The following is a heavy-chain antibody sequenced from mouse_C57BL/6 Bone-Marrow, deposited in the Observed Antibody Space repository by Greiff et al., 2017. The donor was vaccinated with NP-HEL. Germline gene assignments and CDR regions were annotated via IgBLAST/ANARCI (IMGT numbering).Heavy chain of an antibody. J-gene: IGHJ2*01. V-gene: IGHV3-6*01. CDR3: ARGGFY. CDR1: GYSITSGYY. CDR2: ISYDGSN. Sequence: EVKLMESGPGLVKPSPSLSLTCSVTGYSITSGYYWNWIRQSPGNKLEWMGYISYDGSNNYNPSLKNRISITRDTSKNQLFLKLNSVTTEDTATYYCARGGFYWGQGTTLTVSS.